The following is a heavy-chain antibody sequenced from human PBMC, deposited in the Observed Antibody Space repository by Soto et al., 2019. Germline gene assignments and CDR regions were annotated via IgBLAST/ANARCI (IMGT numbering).Heavy chain of an antibody. CDR1: GYTFTSYD. CDR3: ARGRSGDNWNDFVPEVDY. CDR2: MNPNSGNT. J-gene: IGHJ4*02. V-gene: IGHV1-8*01. D-gene: IGHD1-20*01. Sequence: QVQLVQSGAEVKKPGASVKVSCKASGYTFTSYDINWVRQATGQGLEWMGWMNPNSGNTGYAQKFQGRGTMTRNTSISTAYMELSSLRSEDTAVYYCARGRSGDNWNDFVPEVDYWGQGTLVTVSS.